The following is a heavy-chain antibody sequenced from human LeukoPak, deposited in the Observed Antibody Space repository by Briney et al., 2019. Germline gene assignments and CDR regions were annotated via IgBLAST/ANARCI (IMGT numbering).Heavy chain of an antibody. CDR3: ARDTSWREDSRGSFDY. CDR1: AYTFTGYY. J-gene: IGHJ4*02. Sequence: GASVKVSCKTSAYTFTGYYIHWLRQAPGQGLEWMGWITPYSGDTNYALKFQGRVTMTRDTSISTAYMELSRLRSDDTALYYCARDTSWREDSRGSFDYWGQGTLVTVSS. V-gene: IGHV1-2*02. CDR2: ITPYSGDT. D-gene: IGHD3-22*01.